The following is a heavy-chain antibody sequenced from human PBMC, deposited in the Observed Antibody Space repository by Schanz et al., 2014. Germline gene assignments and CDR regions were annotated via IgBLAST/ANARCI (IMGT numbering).Heavy chain of an antibody. J-gene: IGHJ4*02. CDR1: GFTFSASA. Sequence: EVQLVESGGGLVQPGGSLKLSCAASGFTFSASAMHWVRQAPGKGLEWVGHIRSKPNNYATEYAASMKGRFTISRDNYKNTLYLQMNSLSAEDTAVYFCARPFLGYYGDLAYWGQGTLVTVSS. CDR2: IRSKPNNYAT. V-gene: IGHV3-73*02. CDR3: ARPFLGYYGDLAY. D-gene: IGHD4-17*01.